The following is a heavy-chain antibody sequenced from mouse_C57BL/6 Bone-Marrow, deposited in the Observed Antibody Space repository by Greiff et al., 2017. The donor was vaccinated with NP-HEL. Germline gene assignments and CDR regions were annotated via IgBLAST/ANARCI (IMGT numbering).Heavy chain of an antibody. CDR3: ARERAIYSNSAWFAY. D-gene: IGHD2-5*01. Sequence: QVQLQQPGAELVKPGASVKLSCKASGYTFTSYWMHWVKQRPGRGLEWIGRIDPNSGGTKYNEKFKSKATLTVDKPSSTAYMQLSRLTSEDSAVYYCARERAIYSNSAWFAYWGQGTLVTVSA. CDR2: IDPNSGGT. CDR1: GYTFTSYW. J-gene: IGHJ3*01. V-gene: IGHV1-72*01.